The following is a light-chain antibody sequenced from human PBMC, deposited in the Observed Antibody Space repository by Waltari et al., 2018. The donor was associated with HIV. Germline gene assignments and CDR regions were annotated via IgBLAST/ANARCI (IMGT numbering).Light chain of an antibody. CDR1: QKINSNY. CDR2: GAS. J-gene: IGKJ1*01. CDR3: QQFGDSPWT. V-gene: IGKV3-20*01. Sequence: VLTQSPDTLSLSPGERATLSYRASQKINSNYLAWYQQKPDQAPRLRIYGASTRATGIPDRFGGSGSGTDFTLTVSRVEPEDFAVYYCQQFGDSPWTFGQGTKVEIK.